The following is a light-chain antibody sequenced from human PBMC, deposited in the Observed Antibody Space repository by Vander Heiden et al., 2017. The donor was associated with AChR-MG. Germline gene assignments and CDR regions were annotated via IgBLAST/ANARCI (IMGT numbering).Light chain of an antibody. J-gene: IGKJ5*01. CDR2: DAS. CDR3: QQRSNWPIT. Sequence: EIALTQSPATLSLSPGERATLSCRASQSVRNYLAWYQQKAGQAPRLLIYDASNRATGIPARFSGSGSGTDFTLTISSLEPGDFAVYYCQQRSNWPITFGQGTRLEIK. V-gene: IGKV3-11*01. CDR1: QSVRNY.